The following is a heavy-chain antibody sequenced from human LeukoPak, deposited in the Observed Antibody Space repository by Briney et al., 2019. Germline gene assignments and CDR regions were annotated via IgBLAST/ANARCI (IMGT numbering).Heavy chain of an antibody. V-gene: IGHV4-30-4*01. CDR1: GGSISSGDNY. CDR3: ARGGYSTSWAAFDI. CDR2: IYYSGRT. J-gene: IGHJ3*02. D-gene: IGHD6-13*01. Sequence: PSETLSLTCTVSGGSISSGDNYWGWIRQPPGKGLEWIGYIYYSGRTYYNPSLKSRVTISVDTSKNQFSLKLRSVTAPDTAVYSCARGGYSTSWAAFDIWGQGTMVTVSS.